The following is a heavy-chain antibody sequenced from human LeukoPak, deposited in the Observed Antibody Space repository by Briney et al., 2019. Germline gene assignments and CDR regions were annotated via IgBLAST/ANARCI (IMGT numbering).Heavy chain of an antibody. V-gene: IGHV1-2*02. CDR1: GYTFTGYY. D-gene: IGHD2-2*01. Sequence: ASVKVSCKASGYTFTGYYIHWVRQAPGPGLEWMGWTNPNSGGTNYAQKFQGRVTMTRDTSITTAYMELSRMRSDDTAVYYCATDIVVVPAAMPASEPWGQGALVTVSS. CDR3: ATDIVVVPAAMPASEP. J-gene: IGHJ5*02. CDR2: TNPNSGGT.